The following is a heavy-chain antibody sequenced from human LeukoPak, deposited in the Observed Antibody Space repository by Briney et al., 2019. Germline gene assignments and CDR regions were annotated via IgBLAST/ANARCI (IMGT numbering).Heavy chain of an antibody. D-gene: IGHD3-10*01. V-gene: IGHV3-7*03. CDR1: GFTFSSYA. J-gene: IGHJ4*02. CDR2: IKQDGSEK. CDR3: ARAPNGSGSSVDY. Sequence: GGSLRLSCAASGFTFSSYAMHWVRQAPDKGLEWVANIKQDGSEKYYVDSVKGRFTISRDNAKNSLYLQMNSLRAEDTAVYYCARAPNGSGSSVDYWGQGTLVTVSS.